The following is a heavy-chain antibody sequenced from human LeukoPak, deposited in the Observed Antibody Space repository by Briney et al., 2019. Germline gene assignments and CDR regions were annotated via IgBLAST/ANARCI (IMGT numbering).Heavy chain of an antibody. CDR3: ARHDSFIPY. Sequence: SGGSLRLSCVASGFTFSDYAMSWVRQAPGKGLEWVSGISESGGSTYYADSVKGRCTISRDNSKNTVSLQMNNLRAEDTAVYFCARHDSFIPYWGQGTLVTVTS. CDR2: ISESGGST. V-gene: IGHV3-23*01. J-gene: IGHJ4*02. CDR1: GFTFSDYA. D-gene: IGHD3-16*02.